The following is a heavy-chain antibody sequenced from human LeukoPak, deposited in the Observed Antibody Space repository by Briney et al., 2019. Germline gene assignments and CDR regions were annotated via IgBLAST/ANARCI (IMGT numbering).Heavy chain of an antibody. CDR1: GGSFSAYY. CDR3: ARGPTISETGYFDY. V-gene: IGHV4-34*01. Sequence: ETLSLTCAVYGGSFSAYYWSWIRQSPGKGLQWIAEVNHRGDTNYNPSVKGRVAISVDTSKNQFSLKVTSLTAADTAVYYCARGPTISETGYFDYWGQGTLVTVSS. D-gene: IGHD1-1*01. J-gene: IGHJ4*03. CDR2: VNHRGDT.